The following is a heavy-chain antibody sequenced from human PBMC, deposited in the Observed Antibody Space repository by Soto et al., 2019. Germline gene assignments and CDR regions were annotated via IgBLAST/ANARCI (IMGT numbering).Heavy chain of an antibody. CDR1: GFSLSTRGVG. CDR3: AHRPRGFTYFFDS. CDR2: LYWDDDE. V-gene: IGHV2-5*02. J-gene: IGHJ4*02. Sequence: QITLNESGPTLVKPTQPLTLTCTFSGFSLSTRGVGVGWIRQPPGKALEWLALLYWDDDERYSPSLMSRLTITKDTSKNQVFLTMTNVDPVDTATYYCAHRPRGFTYFFDSWGQGTLVTVSS.